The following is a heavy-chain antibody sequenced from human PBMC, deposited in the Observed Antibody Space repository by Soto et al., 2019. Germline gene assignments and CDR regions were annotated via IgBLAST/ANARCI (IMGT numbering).Heavy chain of an antibody. V-gene: IGHV3-30-3*01. J-gene: IGHJ4*02. CDR1: GFTLSSYS. CDR3: ARDPGQDEAMDY. CDR2: ISYDGSEK. Sequence: PGGSLRLSCAASGFTLSSYSMHWVRQAPGKGLEWVALISYDGSEKYYADSAKGRSTISRDNSKNTLYLQMNSLRAEDTAVYYCARDPGQDEAMDYWGQGTLVTVSS.